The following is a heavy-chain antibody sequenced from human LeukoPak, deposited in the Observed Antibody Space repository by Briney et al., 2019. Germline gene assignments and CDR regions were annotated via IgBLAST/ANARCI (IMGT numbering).Heavy chain of an antibody. CDR2: IDRRSSNI. CDR1: GFTLSSYS. J-gene: IGHJ4*02. CDR3: ARVGYSGWDFDY. V-gene: IGHV3-48*02. Sequence: AGSLRLSRAASGFTLSSYSMNWVRQAPGKGLEWVSYIDRRSSNIYYAGSVKGRFTISRDNAKNSLYLQMNSLRDEDTAVYFCARVGYSGWDFDYWGQGTLVTVSS. D-gene: IGHD5-12*01.